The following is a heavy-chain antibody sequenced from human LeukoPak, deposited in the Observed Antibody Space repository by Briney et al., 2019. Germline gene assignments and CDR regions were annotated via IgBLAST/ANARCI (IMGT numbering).Heavy chain of an antibody. J-gene: IGHJ4*02. Sequence: GGSLRLSCAASGFTFSSYGMSWVRQAPGKGLEWVSAISGSGGSTYCADSVKGRFTISRDNAKNSLYLQMNSLRAEDTAVYCCAREGRSSGYYYYFDYWGQGTLVTVSS. CDR1: GFTFSSYG. V-gene: IGHV3-23*01. CDR2: ISGSGGST. CDR3: AREGRSSGYYYYFDY. D-gene: IGHD3-22*01.